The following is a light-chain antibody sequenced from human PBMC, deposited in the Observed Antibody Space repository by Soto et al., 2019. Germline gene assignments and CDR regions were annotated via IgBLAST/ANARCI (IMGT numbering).Light chain of an antibody. CDR2: DVS. CDR3: SSYTSRSTSPV. J-gene: IGLJ2*01. V-gene: IGLV2-14*01. CDR1: SSDVGGYNY. Sequence: QSVLTQPASVSGSPGQSITISCTGTSSDVGGYNYVSWYQQHPGKAPKLMIYDVSNRPSGVSNRFSGSKSGNTASLTISGLQAEDEADYYCSSYTSRSTSPVFGGGTKLTGL.